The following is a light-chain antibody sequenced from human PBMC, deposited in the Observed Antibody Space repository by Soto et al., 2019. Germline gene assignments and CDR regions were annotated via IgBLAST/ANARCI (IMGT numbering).Light chain of an antibody. V-gene: IGKV3-20*01. J-gene: IGKJ1*01. CDR1: QSVGSNY. Sequence: EIVLTQSPGTLSLSPGERATLSCRASQSVGSNYLAWYQQKPGHAPRLLIYGASSRATGIPDRFSSSGSGRDFTLTISRLEPEDFAVYYCQQYGSSVWTFGQGTKVEIK. CDR3: QQYGSSVWT. CDR2: GAS.